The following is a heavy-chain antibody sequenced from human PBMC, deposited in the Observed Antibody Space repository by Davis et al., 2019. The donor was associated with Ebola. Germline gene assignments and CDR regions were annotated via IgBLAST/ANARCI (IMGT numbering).Heavy chain of an antibody. D-gene: IGHD2-15*01. J-gene: IGHJ4*02. Sequence: MPSETLSLTCAVSGGSISSGGYSWSWIRQPPGKGLEWIGNIYHTGSTDYNPSLKSRVTMSVETSKNQFSLKMSSVTAADTAVYFCARAPSRVVAEFDYWGQGILVTVSS. CDR1: GGSISSGGYS. CDR2: IYHTGST. CDR3: ARAPSRVVAEFDY. V-gene: IGHV4-30-2*01.